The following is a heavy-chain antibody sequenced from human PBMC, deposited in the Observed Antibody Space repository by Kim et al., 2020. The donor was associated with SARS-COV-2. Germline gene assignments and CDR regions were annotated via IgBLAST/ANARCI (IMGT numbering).Heavy chain of an antibody. V-gene: IGHV3-23*01. CDR3: AKDPVWFGELLSSVDY. CDR2: ISGSGGST. Sequence: GGSLRLSCAASGFTFSSYAMSWVRQAPGKGLEWVSAISGSGGSTYYADSVKGRFTISRDNSKNTLYLQMNSLRAEDTAVYYCAKDPVWFGELLSSVDYWGQGTLVTVSS. CDR1: GFTFSSYA. J-gene: IGHJ4*02. D-gene: IGHD3-10*01.